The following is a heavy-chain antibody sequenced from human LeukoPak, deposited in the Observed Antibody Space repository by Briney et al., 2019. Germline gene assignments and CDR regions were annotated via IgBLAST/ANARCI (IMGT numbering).Heavy chain of an antibody. D-gene: IGHD2-15*01. J-gene: IGHJ6*03. CDR3: ARRVVVAATQYYYYYYMDV. Sequence: PGGSLRLSCAASGFTFSSYSMNWLRQAPGKGLEWVSSISSSSSYIYYADSVKGRFTISRDNAKNSLYLQMNSLRAEDTAVYYCARRVVVAATQYYYYYYMDVWGKGTTVTVSS. V-gene: IGHV3-21*01. CDR2: ISSSSSYI. CDR1: GFTFSSYS.